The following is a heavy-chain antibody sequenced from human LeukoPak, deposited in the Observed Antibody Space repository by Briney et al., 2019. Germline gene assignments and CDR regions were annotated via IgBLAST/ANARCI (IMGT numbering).Heavy chain of an antibody. CDR2: IYYSGST. Sequence: SETLSLTCTVSGGSISNYFWSWIRQPPGKGLEWIGYIYYSGSTNYNPSLKSRVTISVDTSKNQFSLKLSSVTAADTAVYYCARAKSLSAFDIWGQGTMVTVSS. J-gene: IGHJ3*02. V-gene: IGHV4-59*01. CDR3: ARAKSLSAFDI. CDR1: GGSISNYF.